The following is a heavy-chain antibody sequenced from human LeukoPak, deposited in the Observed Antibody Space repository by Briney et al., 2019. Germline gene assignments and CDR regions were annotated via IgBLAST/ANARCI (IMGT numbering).Heavy chain of an antibody. CDR3: ARAITMVRGASGASRDY. Sequence: GGSLRLSCAASGFTFSSYSMNWVRQAPGKGLEWVSYISSSSSTIYYADSVKGRFTISRDNSKNTLYLQMSSLRAEDTAVYYCARAITMVRGASGASRDYRGQGTLVTVSS. J-gene: IGHJ4*02. CDR2: ISSSSSTI. D-gene: IGHD3-10*01. CDR1: GFTFSSYS. V-gene: IGHV3-48*01.